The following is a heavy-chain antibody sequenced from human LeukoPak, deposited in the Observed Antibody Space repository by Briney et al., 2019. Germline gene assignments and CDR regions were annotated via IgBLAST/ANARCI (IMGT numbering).Heavy chain of an antibody. V-gene: IGHV3-30*02. Sequence: PGGSMRLSCAASGFTFRNHGMHWDRQAPGKGLEWVAIIRYDGGNKYYADSVNGRFTISRDNSKNTLFLQMNSLRAEDTAVYYCVRDRGALQYFDYWGQGTLVTVSS. CDR2: IRYDGGNK. CDR1: GFTFRNHG. CDR3: VRDRGALQYFDY. D-gene: IGHD5-24*01. J-gene: IGHJ4*02.